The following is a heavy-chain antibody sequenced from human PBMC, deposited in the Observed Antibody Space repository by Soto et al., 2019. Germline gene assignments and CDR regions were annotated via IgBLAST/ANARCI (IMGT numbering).Heavy chain of an antibody. CDR1: GFTFSSYG. V-gene: IGHV3-30*03. Sequence: QVQLVESGGGVVQPGRSPRLPCAASGFTFSSYGMHWVRQAPGKGLEWVAVISYDETHEYCADSVKGRFTIAKDNSQNTLCVQMNRLIVDDTAVYYCARNLRPVSTGSPESALEYWGEGTLVTVSS. J-gene: IGHJ4*02. D-gene: IGHD4-17*01. CDR2: ISYDETHE. CDR3: ARNLRPVSTGSPESALEY.